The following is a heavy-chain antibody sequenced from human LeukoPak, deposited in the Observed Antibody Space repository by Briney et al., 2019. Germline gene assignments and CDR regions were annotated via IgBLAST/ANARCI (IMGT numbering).Heavy chain of an antibody. CDR2: INSNGGST. V-gene: IGHV1-46*01. Sequence: ASVKVSCKASGYTFTSYYMHWVRQPPGQGLEWMGIINSNGGSTSYAQKFQGRVTMTRDTSTSAVYMELSSLRSEDTAVYYCARACSSTSCGFDYWGQGTLVTVSS. CDR1: GYTFTSYY. CDR3: ARACSSTSCGFDY. J-gene: IGHJ4*02. D-gene: IGHD2-2*01.